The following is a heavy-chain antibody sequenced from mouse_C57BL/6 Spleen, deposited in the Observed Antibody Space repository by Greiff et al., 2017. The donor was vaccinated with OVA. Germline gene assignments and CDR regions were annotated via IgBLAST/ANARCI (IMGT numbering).Heavy chain of an antibody. CDR2: IDPENGDT. D-gene: IGHD4-1*01. J-gene: IGHJ3*01. Sequence: EVQLQQSGAELVRPGASVKLSCTASGFNIKDDYMHWVKQRPEQGLEWIGWIDPENGDTEYASKFQGKATITADTSSNTAYLQLSSLTSEDTAVYYCTTPGRLGRAWFAYWGQGTLVTVSA. CDR1: GFNIKDDY. V-gene: IGHV14-4*01. CDR3: TTPGRLGRAWFAY.